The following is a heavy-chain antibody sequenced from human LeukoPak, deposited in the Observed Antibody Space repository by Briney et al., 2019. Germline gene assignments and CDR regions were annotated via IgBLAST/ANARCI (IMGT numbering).Heavy chain of an antibody. CDR2: ITPIFGTA. D-gene: IGHD3-9*01. V-gene: IGHV1-69*13. J-gene: IGHJ4*02. Sequence: SVKVSCKASGYTFTSYDISWVRQAPGQGLEWMGGITPIFGTANYAQKFQGRVTITADESTSTAYMELSSLRSEDTAVYYCARVEGFDILTGYPKGPFDYWGQGTLVTVSS. CDR1: GYTFTSYD. CDR3: ARVEGFDILTGYPKGPFDY.